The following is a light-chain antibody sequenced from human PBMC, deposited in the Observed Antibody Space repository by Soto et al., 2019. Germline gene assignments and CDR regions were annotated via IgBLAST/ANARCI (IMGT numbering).Light chain of an antibody. CDR1: QSVSSNY. CDR3: QQYGGSPIT. V-gene: IGKV3-20*01. CDR2: GAS. Sequence: EIVLTQSPGTLSLSPGERATLSCRASQSVSSNYLAWYQQKPGQAPRLLIYGASNRATGIPDRFSGSGSGTDFTLTISRLEAEDFVVYYCQQYGGSPITFGQGTRLEIK. J-gene: IGKJ5*01.